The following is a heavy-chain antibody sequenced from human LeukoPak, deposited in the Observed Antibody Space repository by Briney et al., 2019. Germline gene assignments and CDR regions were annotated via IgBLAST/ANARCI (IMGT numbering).Heavy chain of an antibody. CDR1: GFIVSSNY. CDR3: ARGAYYFDY. V-gene: IGHV3-53*01. CDR2: NYSGSDT. D-gene: IGHD3-16*01. J-gene: IGHJ4*02. Sequence: PGGSLRLSCAASGFIVSSNYMTWVRQAPGKGLECVSLNYSGSDTYYADSVKGRFTISRDNSKNTLYLQMNSLRAEDTAVYYCARGAYYFDYWGQGALVTVSS.